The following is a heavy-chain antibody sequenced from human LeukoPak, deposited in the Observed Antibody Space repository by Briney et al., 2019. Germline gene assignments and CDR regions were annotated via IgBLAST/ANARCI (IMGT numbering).Heavy chain of an antibody. CDR3: ARAVERGYYMDV. CDR1: GGTFSSYA. V-gene: IGHV1-69*05. CDR2: IIPIFGAA. J-gene: IGHJ6*03. Sequence: SVKVSCKASGGTFSSYAISWVRQAPGQGLEWMGGIIPIFGAANYAQKFQGRVTITTDESTSTAYLELSSLRSEDTAVYYCARAVERGYYMDVWGKGTTVTVSS. D-gene: IGHD5-24*01.